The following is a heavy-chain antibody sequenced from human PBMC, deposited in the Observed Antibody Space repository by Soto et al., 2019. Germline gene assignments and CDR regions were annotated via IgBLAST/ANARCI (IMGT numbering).Heavy chain of an antibody. CDR1: GGTFSSYT. J-gene: IGHJ4*02. D-gene: IGHD3-10*01. CDR2: IIPILGIA. V-gene: IGHV1-69*04. CDR3: ARDRGGSGSKLIDY. Sequence: SVKVSCKASGGTFSSYTISWVRQAPGQGLEWMGRIIPILGIANYAQKFQGRVTITADKSTSTAYMELSSLRSEDTAVYYCARDRGGSGSKLIDYWGQGTLVTVSS.